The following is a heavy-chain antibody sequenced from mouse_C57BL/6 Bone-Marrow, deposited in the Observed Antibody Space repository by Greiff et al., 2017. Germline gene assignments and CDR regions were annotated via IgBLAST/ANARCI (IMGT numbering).Heavy chain of an antibody. D-gene: IGHD2-12*01. CDR2: INYDGSST. J-gene: IGHJ1*03. Sequence: VKVVESEGGLVQPGSSMKLSCTASGFTFSDYYMAWVRQVPEKGLEWVANINYDGSSTYYPDSLKSRFIISRDNAKNILYRQMSGRQSDDTATYYCARGGTETTYFDVWGTGTTVTVSS. CDR1: GFTFSDYY. CDR3: ARGGTETTYFDV. V-gene: IGHV5-16*01.